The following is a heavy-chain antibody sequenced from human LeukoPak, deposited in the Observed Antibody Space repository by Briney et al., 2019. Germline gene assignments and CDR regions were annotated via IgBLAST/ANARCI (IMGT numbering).Heavy chain of an antibody. V-gene: IGHV1-2*02. CDR3: ARDPYCSSTSCYFGYNWFDP. Sequence: ASVKVSCKASGYTFTGYYMHWVRQAPGQGLEWMGWINPNSGGTNYAQKFQGRVTMTRDTSISTAYMELSRLRSDDTAVYYCARDPYCSSTSCYFGYNWFDPWGQGTLVTVSS. D-gene: IGHD2-2*01. J-gene: IGHJ5*02. CDR2: INPNSGGT. CDR1: GYTFTGYY.